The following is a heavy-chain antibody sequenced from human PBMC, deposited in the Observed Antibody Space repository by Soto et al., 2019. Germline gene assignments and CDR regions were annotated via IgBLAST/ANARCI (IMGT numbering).Heavy chain of an antibody. Sequence: PGGSLRLSCAASGFTFSNYGMHWVRQAPGKGLEWVAIISFDGNNKYYSDSVKGRFTISRDNSKNRVFLQMNSLRPEDTAAYYCVTPKAPFYDSSPGDTWGQGTPVTVSS. CDR3: VTPKAPFYDSSPGDT. V-gene: IGHV3-30*03. CDR1: GFTFSNYG. CDR2: ISFDGNNK. J-gene: IGHJ5*02. D-gene: IGHD3-22*01.